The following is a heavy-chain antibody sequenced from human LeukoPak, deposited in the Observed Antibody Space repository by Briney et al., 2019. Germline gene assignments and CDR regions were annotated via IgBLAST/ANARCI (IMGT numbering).Heavy chain of an antibody. CDR2: VSYGGGT. CDR1: GDSVSGHY. CDR3: ARAPMAITTSAFPDAFDF. J-gene: IGHJ3*01. V-gene: IGHV4-59*02. D-gene: IGHD5-12*01. Sequence: SETLSLTCSVSGDSVSGHYGSWVRQTPGKWLGWIGYVSYGGGTNYNPSLKRRVSISLDTSKNQFSLKLSSPAAADPAVYYCARAPMAITTSAFPDAFDFWGQGTMVTVSS.